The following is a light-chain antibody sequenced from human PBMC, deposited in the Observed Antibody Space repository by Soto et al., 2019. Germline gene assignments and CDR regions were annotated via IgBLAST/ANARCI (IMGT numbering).Light chain of an antibody. Sequence: EIVLTPSPATLSSFPVDRVTLSCRASQYINTRLAWYQHRPGQAPRLLIYQTSIRAAGIPARFSASGSGTDFTLTISDVQPEDFAVYYCQQYDNSPITFGQGTRLEIK. V-gene: IGKV3D-11*03. CDR3: QQYDNSPIT. J-gene: IGKJ5*01. CDR2: QTS. CDR1: QYINTR.